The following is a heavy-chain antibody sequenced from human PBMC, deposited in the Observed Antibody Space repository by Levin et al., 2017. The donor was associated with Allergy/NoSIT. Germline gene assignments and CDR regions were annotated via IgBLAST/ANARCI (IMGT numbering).Heavy chain of an antibody. CDR3: ARDSRGYSSSQSWGSDY. J-gene: IGHJ4*02. Sequence: PGGSLRLSCAASGFTFSSYSMNWVRQAPGKGLEWVSSISSSSSYIYYADSVKGRFTISRDNAKNSLYLQMNSLRAEDTAVYYCARDSRGYSSSQSWGSDYWGQGTLVTVSS. D-gene: IGHD6-13*01. CDR2: ISSSSSYI. CDR1: GFTFSSYS. V-gene: IGHV3-21*01.